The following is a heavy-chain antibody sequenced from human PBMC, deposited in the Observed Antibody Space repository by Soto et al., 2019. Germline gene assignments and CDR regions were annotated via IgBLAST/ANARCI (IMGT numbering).Heavy chain of an antibody. V-gene: IGHV3-74*01. Sequence: GSLRLSCAASGFTFSSYWMHWVRQVPGKGLLWVSRIDEYGSTINYADSVRGRFTISRDNARNTLYLEMNSLRAEDTALYYCTRDIGGKGAYWGPGTLVTVSS. CDR3: TRDIGGKGAY. D-gene: IGHD3-10*01. J-gene: IGHJ4*02. CDR1: GFTFSSYW. CDR2: IDEYGSTI.